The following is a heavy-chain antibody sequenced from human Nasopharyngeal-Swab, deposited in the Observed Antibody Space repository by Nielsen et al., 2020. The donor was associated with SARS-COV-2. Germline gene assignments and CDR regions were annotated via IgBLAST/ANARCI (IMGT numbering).Heavy chain of an antibody. J-gene: IGHJ4*02. V-gene: IGHV3-11*01. CDR2: ISSIGSTI. D-gene: IGHD1-26*01. Sequence: GESLKISCSSSGFTFSDYYMSWIRQAPGKGLEWVSYISSIGSTIYYADSVKGRFTISRDNAKNSLYLQMNSLRAEDTAVYYCARAREKVGATNYWGQGTLVTVSS. CDR1: GFTFSDYY. CDR3: ARAREKVGATNY.